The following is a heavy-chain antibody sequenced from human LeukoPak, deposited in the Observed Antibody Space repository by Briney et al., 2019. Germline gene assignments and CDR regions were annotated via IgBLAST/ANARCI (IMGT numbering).Heavy chain of an antibody. CDR2: ISSSSSYI. Sequence: GGSLRLSCAASGFTFSSYSMNWVRPAPGKGLEWVSSISSSSSYIYYADSVKGRFTISRDNAENSLYLQMNSLRAEDTAVYYCARGTSMHDYGDYNWFDPWGQGTLVTVSS. D-gene: IGHD4-17*01. J-gene: IGHJ5*02. V-gene: IGHV3-21*01. CDR1: GFTFSSYS. CDR3: ARGTSMHDYGDYNWFDP.